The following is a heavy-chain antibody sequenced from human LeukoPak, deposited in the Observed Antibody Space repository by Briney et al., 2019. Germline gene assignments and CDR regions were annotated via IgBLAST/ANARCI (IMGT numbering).Heavy chain of an antibody. V-gene: IGHV4-4*07. Sequence: PSETLSLTCTVSGGSISTFFWTWIRQSAGKGLEWIGRIYTGTTYYNPSPESRATISVDTSNNRFSLKLTSLTAADTAVYYCARGTEMTSFTGYYSFDYWGRGSLVTVSS. CDR3: ARGTEMTSFTGYYSFDY. D-gene: IGHD3-9*01. J-gene: IGHJ4*02. CDR1: GGSISTFF. CDR2: IYTGTT.